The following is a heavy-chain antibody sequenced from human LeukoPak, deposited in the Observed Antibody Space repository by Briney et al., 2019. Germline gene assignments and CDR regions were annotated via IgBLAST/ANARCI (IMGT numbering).Heavy chain of an antibody. D-gene: IGHD6-6*01. Sequence: GGSLRLSCAASGFTFSSYAMSWVRQAPGKGLEWVSAISGSGGSTYYADSVKGRFTISRDNSKNTLYLQMSSLRAEDTAVYYCAKDLGVPSSSYIEYYFDYWGQGTLVTVSS. V-gene: IGHV3-23*01. CDR3: AKDLGVPSSSYIEYYFDY. CDR2: ISGSGGST. CDR1: GFTFSSYA. J-gene: IGHJ4*02.